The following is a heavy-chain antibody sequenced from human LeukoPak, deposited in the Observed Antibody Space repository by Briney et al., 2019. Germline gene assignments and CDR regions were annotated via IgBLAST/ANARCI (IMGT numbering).Heavy chain of an antibody. CDR3: ARGNGPPDY. J-gene: IGHJ4*02. CDR2: IIPIFGTA. CDR1: GYTFTGYY. Sequence: GASVKVSCKASGYTFTGYYMHWVRQAPGQGLEWMGGIIPIFGTANYAQKFQGRVTITTDESTSTAYMELSSLRSEDTAVYYCARGNGPPDYWGQGTLVTVSS. D-gene: IGHD2-8*01. V-gene: IGHV1-69*05.